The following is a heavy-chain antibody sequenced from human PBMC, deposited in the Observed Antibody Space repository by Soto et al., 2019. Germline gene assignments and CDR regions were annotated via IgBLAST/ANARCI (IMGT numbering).Heavy chain of an antibody. CDR1: GGTFSSYA. J-gene: IGHJ4*02. Sequence: ASVKVSCKASGGTFSSYAISWVRQAPGQGLEWMGGIIPIFGTANYAQKFQGRVTITADESTSTAYMELSSLRSEDTAVYYCARAPVVSSSFARSYYFDYWGQGTLVTVSS. D-gene: IGHD6-6*01. CDR3: ARAPVVSSSFARSYYFDY. V-gene: IGHV1-69*13. CDR2: IIPIFGTA.